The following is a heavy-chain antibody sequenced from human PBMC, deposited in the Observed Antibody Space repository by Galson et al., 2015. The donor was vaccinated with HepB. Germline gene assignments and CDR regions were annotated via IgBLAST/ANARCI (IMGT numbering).Heavy chain of an antibody. Sequence: SLRLSCAASGFTFSNAWMNWVRQAPGKGLEWVGRIKSKTDGGTTDYAAPVKGRFTISRDDSKNTLHLQMNSLKTEDTAVYYCTTPPSVAAYYYYYMDVWGKGTTVTVSS. CDR3: TTPPSVAAYYYYYMDV. CDR1: GFTFSNAW. D-gene: IGHD4-23*01. V-gene: IGHV3-15*07. CDR2: IKSKTDGGTT. J-gene: IGHJ6*03.